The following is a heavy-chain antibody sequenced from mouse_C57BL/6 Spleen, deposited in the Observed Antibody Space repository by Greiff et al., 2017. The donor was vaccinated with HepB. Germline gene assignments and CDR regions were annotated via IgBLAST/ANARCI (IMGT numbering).Heavy chain of an antibody. CDR3: AIYYYVSSPFDY. CDR2: INPSSGYT. D-gene: IGHD1-1*01. Sequence: VQRVESGAELAKPGASVKLSCKASGYTFTSYWMHWVKQRPGQGLEWIGYINPSSGYTQYNQKFKDKATLTADKSSSTAYMQLSSLTYEDSAVYYCAIYYYVSSPFDYWGQGTTLTVSS. J-gene: IGHJ2*01. CDR1: GYTFTSYW. V-gene: IGHV1-7*01.